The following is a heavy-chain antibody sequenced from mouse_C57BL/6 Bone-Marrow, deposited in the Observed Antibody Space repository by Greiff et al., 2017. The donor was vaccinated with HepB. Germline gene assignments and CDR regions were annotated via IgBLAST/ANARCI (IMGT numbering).Heavy chain of an antibody. D-gene: IGHD1-1*01. CDR3: ARRGSSHWYFDV. CDR1: GYTFTSYW. Sequence: QVQLQQPGAELVKPGASVKLSCKASGYTFTSYWMHWVKQRPGQGLEWIGIIHPTSGSTNYNEKFKSKATLTVDKSSSTAYMQLSSLTAEDSAVYYCARRGSSHWYFDVWGTGTTVTVSS. CDR2: IHPTSGST. V-gene: IGHV1-64*01. J-gene: IGHJ1*03.